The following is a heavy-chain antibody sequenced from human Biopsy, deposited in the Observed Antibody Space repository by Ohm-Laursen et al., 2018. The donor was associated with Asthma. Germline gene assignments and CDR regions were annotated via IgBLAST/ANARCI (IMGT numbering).Heavy chain of an antibody. V-gene: IGHV3-33*08. CDR2: IWYDGRKK. J-gene: IGHJ6*02. Sequence: SLRLSCTASRFTYEMHWVRQAPGRGLEWVSFIWYDGRKKTYADSVKGRFTISRDNSKNTLYLQMNSLRAEDTAVYYCARKIAARGGMGVWGQGTTVTVSS. CDR3: ARKIAARGGMGV. D-gene: IGHD6-6*01. CDR1: RFTYE.